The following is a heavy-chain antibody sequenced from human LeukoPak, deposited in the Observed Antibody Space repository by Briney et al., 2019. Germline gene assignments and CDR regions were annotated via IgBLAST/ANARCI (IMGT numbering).Heavy chain of an antibody. V-gene: IGHV3-23*01. Sequence: GGSLRLSCAATGFTFSSNAMSWVRQAPGKGLEWVSAVSGGGETTYYADSVKGRFTIFRDNSKNTLYLQMNSLRAEDTAVYYCAKVRSTYYYDSSRRFGAFDIWGQGTMVTVSS. J-gene: IGHJ3*02. CDR2: VSGGGETT. CDR1: GFTFSSNA. D-gene: IGHD3-22*01. CDR3: AKVRSTYYYDSSRRFGAFDI.